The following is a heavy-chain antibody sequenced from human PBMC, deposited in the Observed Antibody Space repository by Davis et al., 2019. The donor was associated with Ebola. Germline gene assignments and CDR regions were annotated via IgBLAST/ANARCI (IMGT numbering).Heavy chain of an antibody. V-gene: IGHV3-23*01. CDR1: GFTFSSYA. J-gene: IGHJ4*02. CDR2: ISGSGGST. Sequence: GESLKISCAASGFTFSSYAMSWVRQAPGKGLEWVSAISGSGGSTYYADSVKGRFTISRDNARDSLYLQMDSLRVEDTAIYYCARDAFSLSRYDTEDHWGQGTLVTVSS. CDR3: ARDAFSLSRYDTEDH. D-gene: IGHD3-9*01.